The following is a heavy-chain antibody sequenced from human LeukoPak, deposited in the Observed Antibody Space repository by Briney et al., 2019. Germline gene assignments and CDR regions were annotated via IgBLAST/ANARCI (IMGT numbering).Heavy chain of an antibody. Sequence: GGSLRLSCVDSGFTFTNAWMSWVRQAPGKGLEWIGRTKRKTDGETTNYAEPVRGRFTISRDDSKSAVYLQMNSLKIEDTAVYYCTTDLGTYYHGSQRLIPIDYWGQGTLVTVSS. J-gene: IGHJ4*02. D-gene: IGHD3-10*01. CDR3: TTDLGTYYHGSQRLIPIDY. CDR2: TKRKTDGETT. V-gene: IGHV3-15*01. CDR1: GFTFTNAW.